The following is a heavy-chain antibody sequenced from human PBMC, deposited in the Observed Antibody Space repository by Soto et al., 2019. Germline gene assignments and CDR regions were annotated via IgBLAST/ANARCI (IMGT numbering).Heavy chain of an antibody. J-gene: IGHJ4*02. V-gene: IGHV1-18*01. Sequence: QVQLVQSGAEVKKPGAAVKVSCKASGYTFTSYPIGWVRQAPGQGLEWMGGISAYNGNRNYAPKLQCRVTMTTDTSTSTAYMELRSLRSDDTAVYYCARGWFGGFVYYFEYWVQGTLVTVSS. CDR2: ISAYNGNR. D-gene: IGHD3-10*01. CDR1: GYTFTSYP. CDR3: ARGWFGGFVYYFEY.